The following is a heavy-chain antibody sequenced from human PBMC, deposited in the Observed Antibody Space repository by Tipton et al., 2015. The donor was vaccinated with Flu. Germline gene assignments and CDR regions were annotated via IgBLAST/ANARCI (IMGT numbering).Heavy chain of an antibody. CDR2: IYTSGIT. CDR3: ARGSGSGTFVIFDY. V-gene: IGHV4-4*07. D-gene: IGHD3-10*01. J-gene: IGHJ4*02. Sequence: TLSLTCTVSGGSLSSFYWTWIRQPAGKGLEWIGRIYTSGITKYNPSLKSRVTMSVDTSKNQFSLSLSSVTAADTAVYYCARGSGSGTFVIFDYWGRGTLVAVSS. CDR1: GGSLSSFY.